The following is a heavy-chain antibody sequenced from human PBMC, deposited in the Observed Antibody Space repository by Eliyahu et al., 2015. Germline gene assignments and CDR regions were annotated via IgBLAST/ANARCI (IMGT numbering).Heavy chain of an antibody. CDR3: AKPEEYDVLTDYYNPWFDS. J-gene: IGHJ5*01. Sequence: LLESGGGFVQTGGSLRLSCAASGFSFSAYGMMWVRQAPGXGLQWVSLISRDGTXTYSADSVTGRFTISRDNSEKTLYLQMDTLRAEDTAVYYCAKPEEYDVLTDYYNPWFDSWGQGILVSVSS. V-gene: IGHV3-23*01. CDR2: ISRDGTXT. D-gene: IGHD3-9*01. CDR1: GFSFSAYG.